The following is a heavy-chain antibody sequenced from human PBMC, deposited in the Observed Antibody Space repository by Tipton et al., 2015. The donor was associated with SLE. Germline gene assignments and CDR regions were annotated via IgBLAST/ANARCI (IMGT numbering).Heavy chain of an antibody. Sequence: LRLSCTVSGGSISSHYCSWIRQSPGKGLEWIGNVYYSGGTNYNPSLKSRVTISVDTSKNQFSLNLSSVTAADTAVYYCARDGEMTTMEVWGQGTTVTVSS. D-gene: IGHD5-24*01. V-gene: IGHV4-59*11. CDR3: ARDGEMTTMEV. J-gene: IGHJ6*02. CDR1: GGSISSHY. CDR2: VYYSGGT.